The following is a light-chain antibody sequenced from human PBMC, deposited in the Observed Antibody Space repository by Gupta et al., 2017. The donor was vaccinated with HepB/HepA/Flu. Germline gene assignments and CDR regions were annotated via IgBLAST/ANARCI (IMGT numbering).Light chain of an antibody. J-gene: IGKJ3*01. Sequence: EIVVTQSPGTLSLSPGERATLNCRTSQSVSSNYLAWYQQTPGQAPRLLIYGASSRATGIPDRFSGSGSGTDFTLTISRLEPEDFAVYSCQPYGCSRPITFGPGTKVDLK. V-gene: IGKV3-20*01. CDR2: GAS. CDR1: QSVSSNY. CDR3: QPYGCSRPIT.